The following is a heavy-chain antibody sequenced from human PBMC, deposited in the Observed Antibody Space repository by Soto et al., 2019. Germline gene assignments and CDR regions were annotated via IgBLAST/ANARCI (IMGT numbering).Heavy chain of an antibody. Sequence: PSETLSLTCTVPGGSISSYYWSWIRQPAGKGLEWIGRIYTSGSTNYNPSLKSRVTMSVDTSKNQFSLKLSSVTAADTAVYYCARESDIVVVPAAIPNCTNGVCYFDYWGQGTLVTVSS. CDR3: ARESDIVVVPAAIPNCTNGVCYFDY. CDR1: GGSISSYY. J-gene: IGHJ4*02. V-gene: IGHV4-4*07. D-gene: IGHD2-2*02. CDR2: IYTSGST.